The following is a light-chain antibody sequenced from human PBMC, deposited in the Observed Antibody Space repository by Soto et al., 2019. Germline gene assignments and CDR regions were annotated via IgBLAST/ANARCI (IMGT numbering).Light chain of an antibody. V-gene: IGKV1-5*01. CDR3: QQYNSYSG. CDR2: DAS. Sequence: DIQMTQSPSTLSASVGDRVIITCRASQSISSWLAWYQHKPGKAPKLLIYDASSLESGVPSRFSGSGSGTEFTLTISSLQPDDFATYYCQQYNSYSGFGQGTKVEIK. J-gene: IGKJ1*01. CDR1: QSISSW.